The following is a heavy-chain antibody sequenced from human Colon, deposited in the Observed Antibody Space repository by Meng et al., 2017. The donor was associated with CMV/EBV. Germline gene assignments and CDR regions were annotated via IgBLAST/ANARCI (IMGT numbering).Heavy chain of an antibody. D-gene: IGHD2-15*01. CDR1: GFTFNTYW. J-gene: IGHJ5*02. V-gene: IGHV3-74*01. CDR2: IDNEGSGA. CDR3: ARDTPHSAFAP. Sequence: GESLKISCVASGFTFNTYWMHWVRQPPGGGLEWLSRIDNEGSGAIYADSVRGRFTVSRDNARNTVYLHMNSLRDEDTAVYSCARDTPHSAFAPWGHGTLVTVSS.